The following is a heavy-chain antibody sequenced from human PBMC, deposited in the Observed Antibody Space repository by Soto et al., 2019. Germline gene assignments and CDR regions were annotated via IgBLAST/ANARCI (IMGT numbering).Heavy chain of an antibody. CDR3: ARAMPTAGYIYFCQ. D-gene: IGHD3-9*01. V-gene: IGHV1-3*04. Sequence: QVDLVQSGAEVKEPGASVRISCEASGYTFTSYGIHWVRQAPGQRLEWMGWINTGSSNTRYSPEFQARVTITRDTYASTAYMELNRLRSEDTAVYYCARAMPTAGYIYFCQWGQGTLVTVSS. CDR1: GYTFTSYG. CDR2: INTGSSNT. J-gene: IGHJ4*02.